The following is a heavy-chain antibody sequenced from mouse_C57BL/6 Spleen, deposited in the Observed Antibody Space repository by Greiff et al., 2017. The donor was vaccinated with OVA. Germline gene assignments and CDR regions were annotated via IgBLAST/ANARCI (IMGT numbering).Heavy chain of an antibody. V-gene: IGHV1-53*01. Sequence: QVQLQQSGTELVKPGASVKLSCKASGYTFTSYWMHWVKQRPGQGLEWIGNINPSNGGTNYNEKFKSKATRTVDKSSSTAYMQLSSLTSEDSAVYYCAREGGGYYLFADWGQGTLVTVSA. D-gene: IGHD2-3*01. CDR1: GYTFTSYW. J-gene: IGHJ3*01. CDR3: AREGGGYYLFAD. CDR2: INPSNGGT.